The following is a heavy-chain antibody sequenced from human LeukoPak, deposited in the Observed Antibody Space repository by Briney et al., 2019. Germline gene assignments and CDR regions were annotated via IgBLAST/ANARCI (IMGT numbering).Heavy chain of an antibody. CDR1: GGSISSYY. Sequence: SETLSLTCSVSGGSISSYYWSWIRQPPGKGLEWIGYIYYSGSTNYNPSLKSRVTVSVDTSRNQFSLKLSSVTAADTAVYYCARGGARKHIVVVTTSYFDYWGQGTLVTVSS. CDR3: ARGGARKHIVVVTTSYFDY. J-gene: IGHJ4*02. CDR2: IYYSGST. V-gene: IGHV4-59*12. D-gene: IGHD2-21*02.